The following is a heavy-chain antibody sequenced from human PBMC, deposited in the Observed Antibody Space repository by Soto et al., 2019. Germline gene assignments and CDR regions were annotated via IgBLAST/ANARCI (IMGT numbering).Heavy chain of an antibody. Sequence: QVQLQQWGAGLLKPSETLSLTCAVYGGFVSSGSYYWSWIRQPPGKGLEWIGEMSHSGGTHFNPSLKSRVTISVXXXXXXXXLXXXXXTAXXTALYYCARVERGTATTVVDAFDIWGPGTMVTVSS. CDR3: ARVERGTATTVVDAFDI. J-gene: IGHJ3*02. D-gene: IGHD1-1*01. CDR1: GGFVSSGSYY. CDR2: MSHSGGT. V-gene: IGHV4-34*01.